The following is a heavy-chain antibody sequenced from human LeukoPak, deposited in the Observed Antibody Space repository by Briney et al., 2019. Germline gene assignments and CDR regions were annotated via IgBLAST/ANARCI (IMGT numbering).Heavy chain of an antibody. Sequence: QPGESLRLSCVASGFTLSTYWMHWVRQAPGKGLVWVSRIKSDGSATSYADSVMVRFTISRDSAKNTLYLQMNSLRPEDTAVYYCARGNKWSFDSWGQGGLVTVSS. D-gene: IGHD2-15*01. CDR1: GFTLSTYW. CDR3: ARGNKWSFDS. CDR2: IKSDGSAT. V-gene: IGHV3-74*01. J-gene: IGHJ4*02.